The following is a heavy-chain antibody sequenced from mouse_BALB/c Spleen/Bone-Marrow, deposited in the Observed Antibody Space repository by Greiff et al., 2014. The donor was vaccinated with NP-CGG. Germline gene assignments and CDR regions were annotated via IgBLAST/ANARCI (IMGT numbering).Heavy chain of an antibody. CDR1: GFNIKDTY. V-gene: IGHV14-3*02. J-gene: IGHJ3*01. Sequence: EVQVVESGAELVKPGASVKLSCTASGFNIKDTYMHWVKQRPEQGLEWIGRIDPANGNTKYDPKFQGKATITADTSSNTAYLQLSSLTSEDTAVYYCASYYYGSAWFAYWGQGTLVTVSA. CDR2: IDPANGNT. D-gene: IGHD1-1*01. CDR3: ASYYYGSAWFAY.